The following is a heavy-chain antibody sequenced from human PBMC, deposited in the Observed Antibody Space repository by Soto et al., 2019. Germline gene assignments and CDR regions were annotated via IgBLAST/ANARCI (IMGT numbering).Heavy chain of an antibody. CDR2: IIPMFPTT. CDR3: TKDGDSADYGY. Sequence: QVHLVQSGPEVKRPGSSVKVSCKASGDTFGRNAIHWVRQAPGQGLEWMGGIIPMFPTTNYAQKFKGRLTIYADKSTSTAYMEMTSLRCEDTAVYYCTKDGDSADYGYWGQGTLVTVSS. CDR1: GDTFGRNA. V-gene: IGHV1-69*06. D-gene: IGHD2-21*01. J-gene: IGHJ4*02.